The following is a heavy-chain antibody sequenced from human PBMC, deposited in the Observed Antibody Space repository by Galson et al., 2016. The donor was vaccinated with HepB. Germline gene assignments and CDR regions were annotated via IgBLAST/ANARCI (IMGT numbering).Heavy chain of an antibody. CDR2: TYYRSKWYN. D-gene: IGHD1-26*01. J-gene: IGHJ4*02. Sequence: CAISGDSVSSYSAAWNWIRQSPSRGLEWLGRTYYRSKWYNVYAVSVKGRITINADTSKNQFSLQLNSVTPEDTAVYYCAREPGIGSGMAGRLGYWGQGTLVTVAS. V-gene: IGHV6-1*01. CDR1: GDSVSSYSAA. CDR3: AREPGIGSGMAGRLGY.